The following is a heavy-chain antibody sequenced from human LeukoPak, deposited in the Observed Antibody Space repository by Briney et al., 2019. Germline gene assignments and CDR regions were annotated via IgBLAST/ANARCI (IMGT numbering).Heavy chain of an antibody. CDR2: ISGSGGST. Sequence: GGSLRLSCAAPGFTFSSYAMSWVRQAPGKGLEWVSAISGSGGSTYYADSVKGRFTISSDNSKNTLYLQMNSLRAEDTAVYYCAKDRPRGATRGLTKGPFDYWGQGTLVTVSS. J-gene: IGHJ4*02. CDR3: AKDRPRGATRGLTKGPFDY. V-gene: IGHV3-23*01. CDR1: GFTFSSYA. D-gene: IGHD5-24*01.